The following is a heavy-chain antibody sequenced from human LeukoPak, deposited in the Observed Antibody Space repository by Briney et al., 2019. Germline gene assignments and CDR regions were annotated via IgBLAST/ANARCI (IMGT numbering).Heavy chain of an antibody. CDR2: INPNSGGT. V-gene: IGHV1-2*02. CDR1: GYTFTGYY. D-gene: IGHD2-2*02. Sequence: GASVKVSCKASGYTFTGYYMHWVRQAPGQGLEWMGWINPNSGGTNYAQKFQGRVTMTRDTSISTAYMELSRLRSDDTAVYYCAGGLKYCSSTSCYNPPSYWGQGTLVTVSS. J-gene: IGHJ4*02. CDR3: AGGLKYCSSTSCYNPPSY.